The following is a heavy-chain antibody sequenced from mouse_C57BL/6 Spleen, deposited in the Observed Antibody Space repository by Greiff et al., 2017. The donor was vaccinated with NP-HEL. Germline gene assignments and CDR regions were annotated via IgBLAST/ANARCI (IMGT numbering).Heavy chain of an antibody. Sequence: QVQLQQSGAELAKPGASVKLSCKASGYTFTSYGISWVKQSTGQGLEWIGEIYPRSGNTYYNEKFKGKATLTADKSSSTVYLELSSLTSEDSAVYLCARGDGYYVGFAYWGQGTLVTVSA. J-gene: IGHJ3*01. CDR3: ARGDGYYVGFAY. V-gene: IGHV1-81*01. CDR1: GYTFTSYG. D-gene: IGHD2-3*01. CDR2: IYPRSGNT.